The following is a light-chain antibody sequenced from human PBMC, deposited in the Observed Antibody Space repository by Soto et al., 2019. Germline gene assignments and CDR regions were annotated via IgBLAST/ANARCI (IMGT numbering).Light chain of an antibody. CDR2: LNSDDSH. CDR3: ETWGTGPWV. J-gene: IGLJ3*02. Sequence: QPVLTQSPSASASLGASVKLTCTLSSGHSSYAIAWHQQQPEKGPRYLMKLNSDDSHSKGDGIPDRLSGSSSGAERYLAIYSLQSEDEADYYCETWGTGPWVFGGGTELTVL. CDR1: SGHSSYA. V-gene: IGLV4-69*01.